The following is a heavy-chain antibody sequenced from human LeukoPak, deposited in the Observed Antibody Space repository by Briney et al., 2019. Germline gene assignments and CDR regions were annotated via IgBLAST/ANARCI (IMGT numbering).Heavy chain of an antibody. Sequence: ASVKVSCKASGYTFTGYYIHWVRQAPGQGLEWMAWINPNNGGTNYAQKFQGRVTMTRDTSISTAYMELSRLTSDDTAVYYCALVCYDFLTGNYYYYYGMDVWGQGTTVTVSS. CDR2: INPNNGGT. D-gene: IGHD3-9*01. CDR1: GYTFTGYY. V-gene: IGHV1-2*02. J-gene: IGHJ6*02. CDR3: ALVCYDFLTGNYYYYYGMDV.